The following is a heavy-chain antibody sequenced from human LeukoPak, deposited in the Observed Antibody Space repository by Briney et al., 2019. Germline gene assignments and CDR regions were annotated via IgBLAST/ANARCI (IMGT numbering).Heavy chain of an antibody. CDR1: GFTFSSYE. J-gene: IGHJ2*01. CDR3: AKAVKWYFDL. V-gene: IGHV3-48*03. CDR2: ISSSGSTI. Sequence: GGSLRLSCAASGFTFSSYEMNWVRQAPGKGLEWVSYISSSGSTIYYADSVKGRFTISRDNSKNTLYLQMNSLRAEDTAVYYCAKAVKWYFDLWGRGTLVTVSS.